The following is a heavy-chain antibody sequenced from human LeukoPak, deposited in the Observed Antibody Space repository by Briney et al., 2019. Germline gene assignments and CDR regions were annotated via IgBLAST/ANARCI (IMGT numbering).Heavy chain of an antibody. J-gene: IGHJ4*02. CDR3: ARGIGLERRYFQFDY. Sequence: GGSLRLSCVASGFTFSSYEMNWVRQVPGKALEWVSYIDFGGRIINYADHVKGRFTISRDNAKNSVYLQMNSPRAEDTAVYYCARGIGLERRYFQFDYWGQGILVTVSS. CDR2: IDFGGRII. V-gene: IGHV3-48*03. CDR1: GFTFSSYE. D-gene: IGHD1-1*01.